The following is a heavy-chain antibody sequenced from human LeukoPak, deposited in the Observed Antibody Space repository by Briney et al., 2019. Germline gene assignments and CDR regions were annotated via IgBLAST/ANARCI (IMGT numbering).Heavy chain of an antibody. D-gene: IGHD3-3*01. CDR2: IYYSGST. Sequence: PSETLSLTCTVSGGSISSGDYYWSWIRQPPGKGLEWIGYIYYSGSTYYNPSLKSRVTISVDTSKNQFSLKLSSVTAADTAVYYCARESWGSGYYESWGQGTLVTVSS. J-gene: IGHJ5*02. CDR3: ARESWGSGYYES. CDR1: GGSISSGDYY. V-gene: IGHV4-30-4*08.